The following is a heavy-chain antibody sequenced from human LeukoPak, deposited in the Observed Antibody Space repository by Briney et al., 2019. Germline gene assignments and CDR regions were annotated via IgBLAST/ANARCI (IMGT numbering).Heavy chain of an antibody. Sequence: GGSLRLSCAASGFSFSKYWMHWVRQTPGEGLVWVSRIKEDGTYASYADSVKGRFTISRDDARNTVFLQMNSLRAEDTAVYYCARDFDMGITPGDDFDFWGQGTLVTVSS. CDR1: GFSFSKYW. CDR2: IKEDGTYA. V-gene: IGHV3-74*01. D-gene: IGHD3-9*01. J-gene: IGHJ4*02. CDR3: ARDFDMGITPGDDFDF.